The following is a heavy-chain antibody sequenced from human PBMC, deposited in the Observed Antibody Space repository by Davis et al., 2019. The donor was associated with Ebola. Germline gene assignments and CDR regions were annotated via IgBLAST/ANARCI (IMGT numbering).Heavy chain of an antibody. CDR1: GFTFSSYW. D-gene: IGHD2-2*01. Sequence: PGGSLRLSCAASGFTFSSYWMSWVRQAPGKGLEWVANIKQDGSEKYYVDSVKGRFTISRDNAKNSLYLQMNSLRAEDTAVYYCAREYCSSTSCFGYSGYDYYFDYWGQGTLVTVSS. J-gene: IGHJ4*02. V-gene: IGHV3-7*01. CDR3: AREYCSSTSCFGYSGYDYYFDY. CDR2: IKQDGSEK.